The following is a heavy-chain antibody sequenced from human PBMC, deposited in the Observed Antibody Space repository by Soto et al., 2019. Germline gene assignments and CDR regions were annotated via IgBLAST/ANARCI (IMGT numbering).Heavy chain of an antibody. CDR2: IYYSGST. J-gene: IGHJ4*02. CDR3: ARLGGSIAAAGYFDY. D-gene: IGHD6-13*01. CDR1: GGSISSSSYY. V-gene: IGHV4-39*01. Sequence: QLQLQESGPGLVKPSETLSLTCTVSGGSISSSSYYWGWIRQPPGKGLEWIGSIYYSGSTYYNPSLKSRVTISVDTSKNQFSLKLSSVTAADTAVYYCARLGGSIAAAGYFDYRGQGTLVTVSS.